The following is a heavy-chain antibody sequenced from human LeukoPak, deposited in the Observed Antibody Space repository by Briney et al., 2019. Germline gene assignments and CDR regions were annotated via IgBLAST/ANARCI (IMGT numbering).Heavy chain of an antibody. CDR3: ARDSGSNFDY. V-gene: IGHV4-59*01. CDR1: GVSISGYY. D-gene: IGHD2-15*01. CDR2: IYYSGST. J-gene: IGHJ4*02. Sequence: SETLSLTRTVSGVSISGYYWNWIRQPPGKGLEWIGYIYYSGSTNYNPSLKSRVTMSLDTAKNQFSLKLSSVTAADTAVYHCARDSGSNFDYWGQGTLVTVSS.